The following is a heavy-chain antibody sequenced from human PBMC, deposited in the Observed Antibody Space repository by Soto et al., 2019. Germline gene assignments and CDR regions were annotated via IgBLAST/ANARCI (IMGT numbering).Heavy chain of an antibody. V-gene: IGHV1-18*04. CDR2: ISSLNGNT. J-gene: IGHJ5*02. D-gene: IGHD4-17*01. CDR3: ARGTVTSGRWFGP. Sequence: QVHLVQSETEVKEPGASVKVSCKTSASTFTGYTINWVRQAPGQGLESMGWISSLNGNTDYARKFQGRLTMTTNTSATTAYMELKNLRSDDTAVYFCARGTVTSGRWFGPWGQGTLVTVSS. CDR1: ASTFTGYT.